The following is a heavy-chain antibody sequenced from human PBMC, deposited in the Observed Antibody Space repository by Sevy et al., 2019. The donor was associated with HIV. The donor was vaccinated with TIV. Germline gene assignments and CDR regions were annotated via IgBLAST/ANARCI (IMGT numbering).Heavy chain of an antibody. CDR2: IRSKDYGGAT. CDR3: TRGYYYDSSGYSDY. V-gene: IGHV3-49*03. CDR1: GFTFGDYA. Sequence: GGSLRLSCTGSGFTFGDYAMSWFRQAPGMGLEWVGFIRSKDYGGATEYAAAVNGRLTISRDDSKSIADLQMNSLKTEDTAVYYCTRGYYYDSSGYSDYWGQGTLVTVSS. J-gene: IGHJ4*02. D-gene: IGHD3-22*01.